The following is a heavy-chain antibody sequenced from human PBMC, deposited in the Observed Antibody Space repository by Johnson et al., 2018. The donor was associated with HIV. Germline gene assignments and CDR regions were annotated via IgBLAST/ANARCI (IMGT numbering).Heavy chain of an antibody. D-gene: IGHD1-20*01. V-gene: IGHV3-30-3*01. J-gene: IGHJ3*02. CDR1: GFIFSSYV. CDR3: AKDSMGFNWNQFEAFDI. CDR2: ISYDGSNK. Sequence: QVQLVESGGGVVQPGRSLRLSCAASGFIFSSYVMYWVRQAPGKGLEWVAVISYDGSNKYYADSVKGRFTISRDNSKNTLYLQMNSLRAEDTAVYYCAKDSMGFNWNQFEAFDIWGQGTMVTVSS.